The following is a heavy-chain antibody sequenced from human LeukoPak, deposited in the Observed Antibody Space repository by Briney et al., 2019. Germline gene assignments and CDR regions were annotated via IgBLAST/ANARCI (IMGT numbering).Heavy chain of an antibody. D-gene: IGHD3-9*01. CDR1: GFTFSSYA. Sequence: GGSLRLSCAASGFTFSSYAMHWVRQAPGKGLEWVAVISYDGSNKYYADSVKGRFTISRDNSKNTLYPQMNSLRAEDTAVYYCAGLRENILTGYSIDYCGQGTLVTVSS. CDR2: ISYDGSNK. CDR3: AGLRENILTGYSIDY. J-gene: IGHJ4*02. V-gene: IGHV3-30-3*01.